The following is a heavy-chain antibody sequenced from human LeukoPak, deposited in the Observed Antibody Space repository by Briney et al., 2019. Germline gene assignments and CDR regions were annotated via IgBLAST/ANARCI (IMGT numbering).Heavy chain of an antibody. CDR3: ARGRRPITMIVVVKNYFDY. D-gene: IGHD3-22*01. CDR2: INHSGST. CDR1: GGSISSYY. Sequence: SETLSLTCTVSGGSISSYYWSWIRQPPGKGLEWIGEINHSGSTNYNPSLKSRVTISVDTSKNQFSLKLSSVTAADTAVYYCARGRRPITMIVVVKNYFDYWGQGTLVTVSS. J-gene: IGHJ4*02. V-gene: IGHV4-34*01.